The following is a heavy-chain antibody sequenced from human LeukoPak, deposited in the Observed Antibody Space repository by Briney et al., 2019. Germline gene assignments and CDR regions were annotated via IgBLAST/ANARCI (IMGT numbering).Heavy chain of an antibody. V-gene: IGHV3-74*01. D-gene: IGHD6-19*01. Sequence: GGSLRLSCAASGFTFSSYWVHWVRQAPGKGLVWVSRINSDGSSTSYADSVKGRFTISRDNAKNTLYLQMNSLRAEDTAVYYCARRTFRGWYEIDYWGQGTLVTVSS. CDR3: ARRTFRGWYEIDY. CDR2: INSDGSST. CDR1: GFTFSSYW. J-gene: IGHJ4*02.